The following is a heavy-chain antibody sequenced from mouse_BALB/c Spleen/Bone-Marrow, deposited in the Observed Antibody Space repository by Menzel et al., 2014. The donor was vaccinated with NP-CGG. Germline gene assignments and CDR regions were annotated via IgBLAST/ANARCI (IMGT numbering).Heavy chain of an antibody. J-gene: IGHJ2*01. V-gene: IGHV2-6-7*01. D-gene: IGHD2-3*01. Sequence: QVQLKESGPGLVAPSQSLSITCTVSGFSLTGYSVNWVRQPPGKGLEWLGMIWGDGSTDYNSALKSRLSISKDNSKSQVFLKMNSLQTDDTARHYCARDDGYYFDYWGQGTTLTVSS. CDR2: IWGDGST. CDR3: ARDDGYYFDY. CDR1: GFSLTGYS.